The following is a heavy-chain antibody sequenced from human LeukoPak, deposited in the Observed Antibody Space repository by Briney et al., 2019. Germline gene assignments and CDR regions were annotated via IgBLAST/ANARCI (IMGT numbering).Heavy chain of an antibody. D-gene: IGHD1-26*01. CDR1: GYSISSSYY. V-gene: IGHV4-4*07. CDR2: IYTSGST. Sequence: SETLSLTCTVSGYSISSSYYWSWIRQPAGKGLEWIGRIYTSGSTNYNPSLKSRVTMSVDTSKNQFSLKLSSVTAADTAVYYCARGSLGSFYYYMDVWGKGTTVTVSS. CDR3: ARGSLGSFYYYMDV. J-gene: IGHJ6*03.